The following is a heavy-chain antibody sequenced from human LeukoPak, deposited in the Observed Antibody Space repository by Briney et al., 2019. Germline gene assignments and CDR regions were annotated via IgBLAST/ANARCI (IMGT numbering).Heavy chain of an antibody. D-gene: IGHD6-13*01. V-gene: IGHV3-21*01. J-gene: IGHJ4*02. CDR3: ARQQLAAAGDFDY. CDR2: ISSSSSYI. Sequence: PGGSLRLSCAASGFTFSSYWMNWVRQAPGKGLEWVSSISSSSSYIYYADSVKGRFTISRDNAKNSLYLQMNSLRAEDTAVYYCARQQLAAAGDFDYWGQGTLVTVSS. CDR1: GFTFSSYW.